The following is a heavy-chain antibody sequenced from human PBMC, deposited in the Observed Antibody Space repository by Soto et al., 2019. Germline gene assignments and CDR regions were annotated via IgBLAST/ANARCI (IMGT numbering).Heavy chain of an antibody. J-gene: IGHJ4*02. CDR2: INAGNGNR. CDR3: ARDLGGWTDY. D-gene: IGHD6-19*01. V-gene: IGHV1-3*01. CDR1: GYTFTSYG. Sequence: QVQLVQSGAEVKKPGASVKVSCKASGYTFTSYGMHSVRQAPGQRLEWMGWINAGNGNRKYSQKFQGRVTITRDTSASTAYMELSSLRSEDTTVYYCARDLGGWTDYWGQGTLVTVSS.